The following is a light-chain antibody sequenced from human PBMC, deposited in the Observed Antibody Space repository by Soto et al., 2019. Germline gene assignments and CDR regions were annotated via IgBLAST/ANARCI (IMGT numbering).Light chain of an antibody. V-gene: IGKV1-5*01. CDR1: QSISRW. CDR2: DAS. J-gene: IGKJ1*01. Sequence: DIHMTQSPTTLSASVGDRVTITRRASQSISRWVAWYQQKPGKAPNLLMYDASSLESGVPSRFSGSGSGTEFTLTISGLQPDDLATYYCQQYNSYPWTFGQGTKVDSK. CDR3: QQYNSYPWT.